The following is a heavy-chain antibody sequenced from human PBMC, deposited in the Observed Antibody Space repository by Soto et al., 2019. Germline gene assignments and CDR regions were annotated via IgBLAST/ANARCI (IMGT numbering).Heavy chain of an antibody. CDR2: INPGNGAT. V-gene: IGHV1-2*02. CDR3: ARGGDTGSSDS. D-gene: IGHD1-26*01. J-gene: IGHJ5*01. Sequence: QMHLVQSGAEVKKPGASVKVSCKASGYTFTGYFIHWVTQAPGQGLELMGWINPGNGATNYAQKFQGRVTLTRDTAINTAYMELNTVRSDDTAVYYCARGGDTGSSDSWGQGTLVTVSS. CDR1: GYTFTGYF.